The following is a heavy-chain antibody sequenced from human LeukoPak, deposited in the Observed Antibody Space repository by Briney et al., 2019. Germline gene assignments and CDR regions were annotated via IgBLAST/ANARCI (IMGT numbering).Heavy chain of an antibody. CDR2: IYYSGST. D-gene: IGHD6-6*01. Sequence: SETLSLTCTVSGGAISSSSNYWGWIRQPPGKGLEWIGNIYYSGSTFSNPSLKSRVTISVDTSRNQFSLKLRSVTAADTAVYYCARQTMEYSGSSVFYHYMDVWGKGTTVTVSS. V-gene: IGHV4-39*01. CDR3: ARQTMEYSGSSVFYHYMDV. CDR1: GGAISSSSNY. J-gene: IGHJ6*03.